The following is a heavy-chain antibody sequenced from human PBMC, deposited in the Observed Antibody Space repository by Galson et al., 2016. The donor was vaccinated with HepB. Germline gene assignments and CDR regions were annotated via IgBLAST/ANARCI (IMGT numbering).Heavy chain of an antibody. Sequence: SLRLSCAASGFTVGSNYMTWVRQAPGKGLEWVSVIYGGGSTYYADSVKGRFTISRDSSKNTLYLQMNSLRAEDTAVYYCARGRYSSGSDDDYWGQGTLVTVSS. CDR2: IYGGGST. J-gene: IGHJ4*02. CDR3: ARGRYSSGSDDDY. CDR1: GFTVGSNY. V-gene: IGHV3-53*01. D-gene: IGHD6-19*01.